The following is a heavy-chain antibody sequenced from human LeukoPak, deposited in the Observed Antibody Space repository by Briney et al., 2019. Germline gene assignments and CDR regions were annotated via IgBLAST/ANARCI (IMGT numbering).Heavy chain of an antibody. J-gene: IGHJ4*02. CDR3: ARAGGDIVATFDY. V-gene: IGHV1-2*04. CDR2: INPNSGGT. CDR1: GGTFSSYA. Sequence: VASVKVSCKASGGTFSSYAISWVRQAPGQGLEWMGWINPNSGGTNYAQKFQGWVTMTRDTSISTAYMELSRLRSDDTAVYYCARAGGDIVATFDYWGQGTLVTVSS. D-gene: IGHD5-12*01.